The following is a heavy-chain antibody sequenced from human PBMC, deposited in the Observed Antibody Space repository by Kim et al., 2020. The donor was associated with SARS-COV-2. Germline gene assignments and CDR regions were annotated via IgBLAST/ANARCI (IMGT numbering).Heavy chain of an antibody. CDR3: TWGYDFWSGYGYFDY. D-gene: IGHD3-3*01. J-gene: IGHJ4*02. V-gene: IGHV3-73*01. Sequence: ASGKGRFTISRDDAKNTAYLKMNSLKTEDTAVYYCTWGYDFWSGYGYFDYWGQGTLVTVSS.